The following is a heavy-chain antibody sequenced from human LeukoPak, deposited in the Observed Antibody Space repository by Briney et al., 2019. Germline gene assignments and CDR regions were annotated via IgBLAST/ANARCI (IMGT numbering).Heavy chain of an antibody. J-gene: IGHJ3*02. D-gene: IGHD6-13*01. CDR1: GFTFSSYS. V-gene: IGHV3-48*01. CDR3: ARSAAAVLFDAFDI. Sequence: GGSLRLSCAASGFTFSSYSMNWVRQAPGKGLEWVSYISSSSSTIYYADSVKGRFTISRDNAKNSLYLQMNSLRAEDTAVYYYARSAAAVLFDAFDIWGQGTMVTVSS. CDR2: ISSSSSTI.